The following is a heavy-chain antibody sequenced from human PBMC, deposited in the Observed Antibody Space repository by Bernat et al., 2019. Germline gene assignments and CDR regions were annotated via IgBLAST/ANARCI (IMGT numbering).Heavy chain of an antibody. D-gene: IGHD1-26*01. V-gene: IGHV4-34*01. CDR1: GGSFSGYY. CDR2: INHSGST. Sequence: QVQLQQWGAGLLKPSETLSLTCAVYGGSFSGYYWNWIRQPPGKGLEWIGEINHSGSTNYNPSLKSRVTISVEQSKNQFSLKLSSVTAADTAVYYCARGRGWESGDLFYYYSYMDFWGKGTTVTVSS. CDR3: ARGRGWESGDLFYYYSYMDF. J-gene: IGHJ6*03.